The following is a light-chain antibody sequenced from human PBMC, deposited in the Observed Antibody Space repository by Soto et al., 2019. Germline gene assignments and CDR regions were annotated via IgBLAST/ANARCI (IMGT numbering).Light chain of an antibody. CDR2: DAY. CDR1: QSFRGL. CDR3: QQRHMWPIT. V-gene: IGKV3-11*01. Sequence: FFAQFPRTPSLSPRERAPLSSRASQSFRGLLAWYQQKPGQAPRLLIYDAYNRATGIPPRFSGSGSGTDFTLTISSLEPEDSAVYYCQQRHMWPITFGQGTRLEI. J-gene: IGKJ5*01.